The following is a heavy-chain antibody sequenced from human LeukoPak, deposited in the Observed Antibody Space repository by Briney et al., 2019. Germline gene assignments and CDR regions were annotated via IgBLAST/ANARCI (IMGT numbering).Heavy chain of an antibody. CDR3: ARGVGDGYKFWYFDL. CDR2: IYYSGST. D-gene: IGHD5-24*01. Sequence: NPSETLSLTCTVSGGSISSYYWSWIRQPPGKGLEWIGYIYYSGSTNYNPSLKSRVTISVDTSKNQFSLKLSSVTAADTAVYYCARGVGDGYKFWYFDLWGRGTLVTVSS. V-gene: IGHV4-59*01. J-gene: IGHJ2*01. CDR1: GGSISSYY.